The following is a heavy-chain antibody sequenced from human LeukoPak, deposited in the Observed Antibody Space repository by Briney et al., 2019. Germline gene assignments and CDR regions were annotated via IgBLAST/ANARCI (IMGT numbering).Heavy chain of an antibody. Sequence: SETLSLTCTVSGGSIYGTTFYWGWIRQPPGKGLEWIGRMHYDGSTYHNPSLKSRVTISVDTSNNQFSLKLTSVTAADTAVYFCARRSDSGSDDGEDYFDYWGQGTLVTVSS. D-gene: IGHD1-26*01. J-gene: IGHJ4*02. CDR1: GGSIYGTTFY. CDR2: MHYDGST. CDR3: ARRSDSGSDDGEDYFDY. V-gene: IGHV4-39*01.